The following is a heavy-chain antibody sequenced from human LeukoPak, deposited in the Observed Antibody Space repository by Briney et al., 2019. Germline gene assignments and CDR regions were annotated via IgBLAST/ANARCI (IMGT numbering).Heavy chain of an antibody. CDR3: ARDTQYSSGWYDAFGI. V-gene: IGHV4-4*02. CDR1: GGSISSSNW. J-gene: IGHJ3*02. D-gene: IGHD6-19*01. CDR2: IYHSGST. Sequence: SGTLSLTCAVSGGSISSSNWWSWVRQPPGKGLEWIGEIYHSGSTNYNPSLKSRVTISVDKSKNQFSLKLSSVTAADTAVYYCARDTQYSSGWYDAFGIWGQGTMVAVSS.